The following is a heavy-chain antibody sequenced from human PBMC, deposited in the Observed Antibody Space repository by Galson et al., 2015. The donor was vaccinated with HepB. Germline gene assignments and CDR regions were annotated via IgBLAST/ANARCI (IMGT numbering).Heavy chain of an antibody. CDR1: GFTFIAYA. D-gene: IGHD6-6*01. J-gene: IGHJ4*02. Sequence: SLRLSCAGSGFTFIAYAMTWVRQVPGKGLEWVAVISYDGSNKYYADSVKGRFTISRDNSKNTLYLQMNSLRAEDTAVYYCAALSDSSSSKPHDYWGQGTLVTVSS. CDR2: ISYDGSNK. V-gene: IGHV3-30*03. CDR3: AALSDSSSSKPHDY.